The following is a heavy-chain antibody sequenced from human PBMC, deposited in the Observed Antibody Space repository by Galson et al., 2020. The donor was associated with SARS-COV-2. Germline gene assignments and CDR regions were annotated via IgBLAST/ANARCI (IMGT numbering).Heavy chain of an antibody. V-gene: IGHV3-7*01. CDR3: ARGSIYYDCWGGRAEYFQH. CDR1: GFSFSNYW. J-gene: IGHJ1*01. CDR2: IKQDGSEK. D-gene: IGHD3-3*01. Sequence: GGSLRLSCRGSGFSFSNYWMNWVRQAPGKGLEWVANIKQDGSEKFYVESVKGRFTVSRDNTQNSLYLQMNNLRVEDTAVYFCARGSIYYDCWGGRAEYFQHWGQGTLVTLSS.